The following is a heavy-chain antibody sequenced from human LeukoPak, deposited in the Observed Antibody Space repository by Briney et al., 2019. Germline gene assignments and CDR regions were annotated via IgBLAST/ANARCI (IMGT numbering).Heavy chain of an antibody. CDR2: INPNSGGT. D-gene: IGHD6-13*01. CDR1: GYTFTGYY. V-gene: IGHV1-2*02. J-gene: IGHJ4*02. CDR3: ARDLLAAAGTAVDH. Sequence: ASVKVSCKASGYTFTGYYMHWVRQAPGQGLEWMGWINPNSGGTNYAQKFQGRVTMTRDTSISTAYMELSRLRSDDTAVYYCARDLLAAAGTAVDHWGQGTLVTVSS.